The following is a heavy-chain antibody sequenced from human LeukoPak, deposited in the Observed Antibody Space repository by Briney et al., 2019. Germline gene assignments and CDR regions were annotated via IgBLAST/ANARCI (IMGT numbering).Heavy chain of an antibody. Sequence: GGSLRLSCAASGFTFSSYSMNWVRQAPGKGLEWVSYISSSSSTIYYADSVKGRFTISRDNAKNSLYLQMNSLRAEDTAVYYCARLGDFWSGYSAGWGQGTLVTVSS. CDR1: GFTFSSYS. CDR2: ISSSSSTI. J-gene: IGHJ4*02. V-gene: IGHV3-48*01. D-gene: IGHD3-3*01. CDR3: ARLGDFWSGYSAG.